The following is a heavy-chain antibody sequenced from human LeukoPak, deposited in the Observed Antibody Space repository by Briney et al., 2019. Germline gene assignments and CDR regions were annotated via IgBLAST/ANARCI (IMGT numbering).Heavy chain of an antibody. J-gene: IGHJ6*03. CDR1: GGSISSYY. CDR3: ARTTEGYCRGRSCYSYYYYMDV. V-gene: IGHV4-4*07. Sequence: SETLSLTCTVSGGSISSYYWSWIRQPAGKGLEWIGRIYTSGSTNYNPSLKSRVTISVDTSKNQFSLKLSSVTAADTAVYYCARTTEGYCRGRSCYSYYYYMDVWGKGTTVTVSS. CDR2: IYTSGST. D-gene: IGHD2-15*01.